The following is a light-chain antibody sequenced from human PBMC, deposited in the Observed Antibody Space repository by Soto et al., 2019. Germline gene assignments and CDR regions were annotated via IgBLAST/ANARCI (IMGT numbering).Light chain of an antibody. CDR2: HVS. CDR3: SSYTSSSTPV. V-gene: IGLV2-11*01. CDR1: SGDVGGYDF. J-gene: IGLJ2*01. Sequence: QSVLTQPRSVSGSPGQSVTIFCTGTSGDVGGYDFVSWYQQNPGKAPSLMIFHVSQRPSGVPDRFSGSKSGNTASLTISGLQAEDEADYYCSSYTSSSTPVFGGGTKLTVL.